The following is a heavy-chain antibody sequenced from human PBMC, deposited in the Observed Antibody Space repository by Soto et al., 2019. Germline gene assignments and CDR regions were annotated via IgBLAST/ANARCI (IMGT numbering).Heavy chain of an antibody. CDR3: ARQKVSRFYGEVDFFDY. D-gene: IGHD4-17*01. CDR2: IYSGGTT. V-gene: IGHV4-39*01. J-gene: IGHJ4*02. Sequence: SETLSLTCTVSGDSISRSNYYWGWIRQPPGKGLEWIGNIYSGGTTYYSPSLKSRVTISIDTSNKHLSLHLSSVTAADTAVYYCARQKVSRFYGEVDFFDYWGLGTLVTVSS. CDR1: GDSISRSNYY.